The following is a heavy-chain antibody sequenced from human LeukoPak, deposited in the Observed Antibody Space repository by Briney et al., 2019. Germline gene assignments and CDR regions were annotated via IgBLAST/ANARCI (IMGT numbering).Heavy chain of an antibody. J-gene: IGHJ4*02. Sequence: GGSLRLSCAASGFTFSSCAMSWVRQAPGKGLEWVSAISGSGGSTYYADSVKGRFTISGDNSKNTLYLQMNSLRAEDTAVYYCAKDRPPFFGTTKGGFDYWGQGTLVTVSS. CDR1: GFTFSSCA. CDR2: ISGSGGST. CDR3: AKDRPPFFGTTKGGFDY. V-gene: IGHV3-23*01. D-gene: IGHD1-1*01.